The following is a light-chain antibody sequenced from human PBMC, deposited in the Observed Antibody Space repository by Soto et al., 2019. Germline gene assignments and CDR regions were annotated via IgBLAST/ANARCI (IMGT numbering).Light chain of an antibody. V-gene: IGKV3-20*01. CDR2: AAS. Sequence: EIVLTQSPGTLSWSLGERATLSCRASQSVSQYLAWYQQKPGQAPRLLIYAASNRASGIPDRFSGSGSGTDFTLTINGLEPEDFAVYYCQQYASSARLTFGPGTNVDI. CDR1: QSVSQY. CDR3: QQYASSARLT. J-gene: IGKJ3*01.